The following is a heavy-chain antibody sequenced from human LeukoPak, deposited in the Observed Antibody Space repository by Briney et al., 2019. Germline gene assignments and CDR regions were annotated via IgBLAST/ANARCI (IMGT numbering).Heavy chain of an antibody. CDR1: GASISKTNW. D-gene: IGHD3-22*01. J-gene: IGHJ4*02. V-gene: IGHV4-4*02. CDR3: ARDAYDSSGYSFDY. Sequence: PSETLSLTCAVSGASISKTNWWSWVRQPPGKGLEWIGEIYHSGKTNYNPSLKSRVTISVDKSKNQISLKLSSVTAADTAVHYCARDAYDSSGYSFDYWGQGALVTVTS. CDR2: IYHSGKT.